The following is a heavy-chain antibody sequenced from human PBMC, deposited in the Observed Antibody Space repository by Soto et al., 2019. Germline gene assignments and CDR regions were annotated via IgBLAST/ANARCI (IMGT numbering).Heavy chain of an antibody. J-gene: IGHJ6*02. CDR2: INAGNGNT. V-gene: IGHV1-3*01. D-gene: IGHD3-10*01. CDR1: GYTFNNYA. Sequence: ASVKVSCKASGYTFNNYAIHWVRQAPGHRLEWMAWINAGNGNTKYSPKFQGRVTITRDTSASTAYLELSSLRSEDTSVYYCARYYRYYDYGKDVWGQGTTVTVSS. CDR3: ARYYRYYDYGKDV.